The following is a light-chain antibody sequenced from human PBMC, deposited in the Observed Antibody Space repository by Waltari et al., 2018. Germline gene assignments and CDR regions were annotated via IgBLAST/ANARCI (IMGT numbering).Light chain of an antibody. CDR1: SSDVGAYNY. CDR3: TSYTSSNTLV. V-gene: IGLV2-14*03. CDR2: GVS. J-gene: IGLJ2*01. Sequence: QSALTQPASVSGSPGQSITISCSGASSDVGAYNYVSWYQQHPGKAPKLMIYGVSNRPSGVSYRFSGSKSGNTASLTISVLQAEDEADYYCTSYTSSNTLVFGGGTKLTVL.